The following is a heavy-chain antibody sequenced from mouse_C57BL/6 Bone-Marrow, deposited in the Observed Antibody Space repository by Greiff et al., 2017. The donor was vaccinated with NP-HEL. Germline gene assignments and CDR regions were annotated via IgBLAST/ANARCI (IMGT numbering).Heavy chain of an antibody. J-gene: IGHJ1*03. V-gene: IGHV3-6*01. CDR1: GYSITSGYY. Sequence: EVQRVESGPGLVKPSQSLSLTCSVTGYSITSGYYWNWIRQFPGNKLEWMGYISYDGSNNYNPSLKNRISITRDTSKNQFFLKLNSVTTEDTATYYCAREGLPGYWYFDVWGTGTTVTVSS. D-gene: IGHD2-4*01. CDR2: ISYDGSN. CDR3: AREGLPGYWYFDV.